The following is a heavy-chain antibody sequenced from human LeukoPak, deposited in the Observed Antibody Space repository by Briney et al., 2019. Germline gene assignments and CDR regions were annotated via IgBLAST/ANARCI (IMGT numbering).Heavy chain of an antibody. J-gene: IGHJ5*02. V-gene: IGHV1-69*01. CDR2: IIPIFGTA. Sequence: CXXSXGTFSSYAISWVRQAPGQGLEWMGGIIPIFGTANYAQKFQGRVTITADESTSTAYMELSSLRSEDTAVYYCXXXXXXXRGVGNWFDPWGQGTLITVSS. D-gene: IGHD1-26*01. CDR3: XXXXXXXRGVGNWFDP. CDR1: XGTFSSYA.